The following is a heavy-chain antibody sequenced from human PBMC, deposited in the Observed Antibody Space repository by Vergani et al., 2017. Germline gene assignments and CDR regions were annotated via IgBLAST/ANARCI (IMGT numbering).Heavy chain of an antibody. J-gene: IGHJ6*03. D-gene: IGHD1-1*01. CDR1: GCTFSSYA. Sequence: QVQLVQSGAEVKKPGASVKVSCKASGCTFSSYAISWVRQAPGQGLEWVGGIIPIFGTANYAQKFQGSVTITADESTSTTYMELRSLRSDDTAAYYCASDGYPYYCYCMDVGGKGTTVTVSS. V-gene: IGHV1-69*01. CDR3: ASDGYPYYCYCMDV. CDR2: IIPIFGTA.